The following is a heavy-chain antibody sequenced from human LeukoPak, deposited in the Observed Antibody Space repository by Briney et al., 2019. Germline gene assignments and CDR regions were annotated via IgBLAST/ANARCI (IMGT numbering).Heavy chain of an antibody. CDR2: IYHSGST. D-gene: IGHD3-3*01. CDR1: GDFITKSVW. Sequence: SETLSLTCAVSGDFITKSVWWIWVRQTPGKGLEWIGDIYHSGSTNSNPSLKSRVTLSLDKSKNQFSLKLSSVTAADTAAYYCARKQTYYDFWSGYLGYFDYWGQGTLVTVSS. V-gene: IGHV4-4*02. CDR3: ARKQTYYDFWSGYLGYFDY. J-gene: IGHJ4*02.